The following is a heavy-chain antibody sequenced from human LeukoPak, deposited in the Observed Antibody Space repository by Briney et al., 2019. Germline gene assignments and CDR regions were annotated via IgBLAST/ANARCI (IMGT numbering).Heavy chain of an antibody. CDR2: IYYSGST. Sequence: PSQTLSLTCTVSGDSISSGDYYWSWIRQPPGKGLEWIGNIYYSGSTNYNPSLKSRVTISVDTSKNQFSLKLSSVTAADTAVYYCARGVDTSFDIWGQGTMVTVSS. CDR3: ARGVDTSFDI. CDR1: GDSISSGDYY. V-gene: IGHV4-30-4*01. D-gene: IGHD3-3*01. J-gene: IGHJ3*02.